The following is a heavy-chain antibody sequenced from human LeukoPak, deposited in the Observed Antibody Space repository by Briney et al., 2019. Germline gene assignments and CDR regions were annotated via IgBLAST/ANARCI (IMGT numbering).Heavy chain of an antibody. CDR2: INHSGST. J-gene: IGHJ4*02. Sequence: MPSETLSLTCAVYGGSFSGYYWSWIRQPPGKGLEWIGEINHSGSTNYNPSLKSRVTISVDTSKNQFSLKLSSVTAADTAVYYCARVPPVAGPNLYYFDYWGQGTLVTVSS. CDR1: GGSFSGYY. D-gene: IGHD6-19*01. CDR3: ARVPPVAGPNLYYFDY. V-gene: IGHV4-34*01.